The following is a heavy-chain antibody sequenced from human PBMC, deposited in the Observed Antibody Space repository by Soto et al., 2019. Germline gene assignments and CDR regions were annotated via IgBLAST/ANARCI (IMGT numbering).Heavy chain of an antibody. CDR2: IYWDDSK. V-gene: IGHV2-5*02. CDR1: GFSLSTRGVG. Sequence: QITLKESGPTPVRHTQTLTLTCAFSGFSLSTRGVGVGWIRQPPGKALEWLAVIYWDDSKHYSPSLRSRLTITKDDSKNQVVLTMTNMDPMDTGTYYCAHKGPEDWPLDYWGQGTLVTVSS. J-gene: IGHJ4*02. D-gene: IGHD3-9*01. CDR3: AHKGPEDWPLDY.